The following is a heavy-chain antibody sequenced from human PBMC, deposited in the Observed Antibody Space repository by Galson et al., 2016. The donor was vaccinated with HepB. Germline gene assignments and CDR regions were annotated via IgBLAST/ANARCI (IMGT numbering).Heavy chain of an antibody. Sequence: SLRLSCAASGFTLSSYAMSWLSWVRQAPGKGPEWVSVVSGSGGTTYYADSVKGRFTISSDESKKTVYLQMNSLRAEDTAMYYCAGDVRTGIYRNGFDIWGQGTMVTVSS. D-gene: IGHD1-1*01. CDR2: VSGSGGTT. V-gene: IGHV3-23*01. J-gene: IGHJ3*02. CDR3: AGDVRTGIYRNGFDI. CDR1: GFTLSSYA.